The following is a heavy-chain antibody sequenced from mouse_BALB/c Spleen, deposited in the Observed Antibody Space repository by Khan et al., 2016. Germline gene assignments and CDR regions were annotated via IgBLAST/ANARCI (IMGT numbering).Heavy chain of an antibody. D-gene: IGHD2-14*01. J-gene: IGHJ4*01. CDR2: INPSTGYT. CDR3: ARAYYRTGAMDY. CDR1: GYTFTSYW. V-gene: IGHV1-7*01. Sequence: QVQLQQSGAELAKPGASVKMSCKASGYTFTSYWMHWVKQRPGQGLEWIGYINPSTGYTEYNQKFKDKATLTADKSSSTAYMQLSSLTSEDSAVYYCARAYYRTGAMDYWGQGTSVTVSS.